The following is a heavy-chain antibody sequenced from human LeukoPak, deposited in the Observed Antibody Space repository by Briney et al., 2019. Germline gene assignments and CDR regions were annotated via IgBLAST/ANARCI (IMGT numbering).Heavy chain of an antibody. CDR3: ARARSMVRGVIQGYFDY. CDR2: INSDGSTI. V-gene: IGHV3-74*01. J-gene: IGHJ4*02. D-gene: IGHD3-10*01. Sequence: GGSLRLSCAASGFTFSTYWMHWVRQAPGKGLVWVSRINSDGSTINYADSVKGRFTISRDNAKKMLYLQMDSLRAEDTAVYYCARARSMVRGVIQGYFDYWGQGTLVTVSS. CDR1: GFTFSTYW.